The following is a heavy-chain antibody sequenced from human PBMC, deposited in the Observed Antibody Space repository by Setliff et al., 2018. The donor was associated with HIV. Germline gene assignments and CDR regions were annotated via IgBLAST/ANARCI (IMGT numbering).Heavy chain of an antibody. V-gene: IGHV1-46*01. CDR1: GYTFTSYY. CDR3: ARARGRLSDFDI. Sequence: ASVKVSCKASGYTFTSYYMHWVRQAPGQGLEWMGIINPSGGSTSYAQKFQDRVTMTRDTSTSTVYIELSSLRSEDTAVYYCARARGRLSDFDIWGQGTMVTVSS. J-gene: IGHJ3*02. D-gene: IGHD3-10*01. CDR2: INPSGGST.